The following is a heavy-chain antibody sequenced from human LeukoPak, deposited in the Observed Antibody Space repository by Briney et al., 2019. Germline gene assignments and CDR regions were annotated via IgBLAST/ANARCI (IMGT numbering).Heavy chain of an antibody. V-gene: IGHV4-4*02. D-gene: IGHD6-13*01. Sequence: SGTLSLTCAVSGGSISTNNWWTWVRQSPGEGLEWIGEVYHSGSTTFNPSIKPRVTISVDKSKNQFSLKLSSVTAADTAVYYCARVVKAAAGSRDRGYRYWGQGTLVTVSS. J-gene: IGHJ4*02. CDR1: GGSISTNNW. CDR2: VYHSGST. CDR3: ARVVKAAAGSRDRGYRY.